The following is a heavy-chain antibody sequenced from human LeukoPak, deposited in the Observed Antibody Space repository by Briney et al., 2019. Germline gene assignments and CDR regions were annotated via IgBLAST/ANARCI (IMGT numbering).Heavy chain of an antibody. Sequence: GESPRLSCAASGFTVISNYMSWVRQAPGKGLEWVSVIYSGGSTYYADSVKGRFTISRDNSKNTLYLQMNSLRAEDTAVYHCARGGGVVALQRWGQGTLVTVSS. CDR2: IYSGGST. V-gene: IGHV3-66*01. CDR1: GFTVISNY. CDR3: ARGGGVVALQR. J-gene: IGHJ1*01. D-gene: IGHD3-22*01.